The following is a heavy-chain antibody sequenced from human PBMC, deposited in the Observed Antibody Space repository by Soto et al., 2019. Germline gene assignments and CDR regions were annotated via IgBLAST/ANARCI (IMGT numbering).Heavy chain of an antibody. D-gene: IGHD3-22*01. J-gene: IGHJ5*02. CDR1: GFTLSRHW. CDR3: ARXAIYSSGRGMDL. Sequence: EVQLVESGGGSVQPGGSLRLQCAASGFTLSRHWMYWVRQAPGKGLSWVSRITSDGGSARYADSVNGRXTVAXDNXXXXXXXXXXXXXXXXXXVXYCARXAIYSSGRGMDLWGQGILVTVSS. V-gene: IGHV3-74*01. CDR2: ITSDGGSA.